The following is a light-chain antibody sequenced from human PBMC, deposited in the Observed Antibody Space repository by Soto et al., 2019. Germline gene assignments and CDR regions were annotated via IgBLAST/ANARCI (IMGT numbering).Light chain of an antibody. CDR3: NSYTSSTTYV. J-gene: IGLJ1*01. V-gene: IGLV2-14*01. Sequence: QSALTQPASVSGSPGQSITISCTGTSSDVGGYNYVSWYQQHPGKAPKLMIYEVNNRPSGISNRFSGSKSGNTASLTISALQAEDEADYYCNSYTSSTTYVFATGTKLTVL. CDR2: EVN. CDR1: SSDVGGYNY.